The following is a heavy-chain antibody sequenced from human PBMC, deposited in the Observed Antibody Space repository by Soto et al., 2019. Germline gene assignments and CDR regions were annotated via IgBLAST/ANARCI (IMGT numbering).Heavy chain of an antibody. V-gene: IGHV3-23*01. D-gene: IGHD6-6*01. CDR3: AKDFLAARRGFDY. Sequence: EVQLLESGGGLVQPGGSQRLSCAASGFTFSNYAMRWVRQAPGKGLEWVSGLSGSGSSTYYADSVKGRFTISRDNSKNTLYLQMNSLRAEDTAVYYCAKDFLAARRGFDYWGQGTLVTVSS. J-gene: IGHJ4*02. CDR1: GFTFSNYA. CDR2: LSGSGSST.